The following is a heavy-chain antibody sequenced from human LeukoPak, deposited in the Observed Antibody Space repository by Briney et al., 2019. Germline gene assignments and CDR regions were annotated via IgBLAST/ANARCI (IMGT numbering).Heavy chain of an antibody. CDR2: INHSGST. CDR1: GGSFSGYY. CDR3: ARSSSGWYNFDY. Sequence: SETLSLTCAVYGGSFSGYYWSWIRQPPGKGLEWIGEINHSGSTNYNPSLKSRVTISVDTSKNQFSLKLSSVTAADTAVYYCARSSSGWYNFDYWGQGTLVTVSS. V-gene: IGHV4-34*01. J-gene: IGHJ4*02. D-gene: IGHD6-19*01.